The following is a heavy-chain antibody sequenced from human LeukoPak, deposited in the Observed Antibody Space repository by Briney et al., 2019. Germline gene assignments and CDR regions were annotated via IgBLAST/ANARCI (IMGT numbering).Heavy chain of an antibody. CDR1: GFTFSSYN. V-gene: IGHV3-21*01. J-gene: IGHJ4*01. CDR3: ARERTPHLAAPLAY. CDR2: ISSTSSYR. D-gene: IGHD6-25*01. Sequence: PGGSLRLSCAASGFTFSSYNMNWVRQAPGKGLEWVSSISSTSSYRYYADSAKGRFAVSRDNAKDSLYLQMNSLGVEDTAVYYCARERTPHLAAPLAYWGHGTLVAVSS.